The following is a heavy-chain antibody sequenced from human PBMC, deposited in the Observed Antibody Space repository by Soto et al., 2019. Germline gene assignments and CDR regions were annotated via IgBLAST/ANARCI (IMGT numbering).Heavy chain of an antibody. CDR3: ARGPYSSGWYFWFDP. Sequence: QVQLQQWGAGLLKPSETLSLTCAVYGGSFSGYYWSWIRQPPGKGLEWIGEINHSGSTNYNPSLKSRVTISVDTSKNQFSLTLSSVTAADTAVYYCARGPYSSGWYFWFDPWGQGTLVTVSS. CDR2: INHSGST. J-gene: IGHJ5*02. V-gene: IGHV4-34*01. D-gene: IGHD6-19*01. CDR1: GGSFSGYY.